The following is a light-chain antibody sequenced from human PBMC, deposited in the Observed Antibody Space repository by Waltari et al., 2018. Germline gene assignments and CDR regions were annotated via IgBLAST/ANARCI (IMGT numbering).Light chain of an antibody. CDR2: AAS. J-gene: IGKJ1*01. V-gene: IGKV1-27*01. CDR3: QNYNSAPRT. CDR1: QGIANY. Sequence: DIQMTQSPSSLSASVGDRVTITCRASQGIANYLAWYQQKPGKVPKRLIYAASTLQSGVPSRFSGSGSVTDFTLTINSLQTEDVATYYCQNYNSAPRTFGQGTKVEIK.